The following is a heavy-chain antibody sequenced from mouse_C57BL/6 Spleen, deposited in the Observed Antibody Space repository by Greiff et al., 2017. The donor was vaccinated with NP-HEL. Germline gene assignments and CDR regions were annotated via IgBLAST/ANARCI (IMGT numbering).Heavy chain of an antibody. J-gene: IGHJ4*01. Sequence: QVQLKESGPGLVQPSQSLSITCTVSGFSLTSYGVHWVRQSPGKGLEWLGVIWRGGSTDYNAAFMSRLSITRDNSKSQVFFKMNSLQADDTAIYYCAKNDGLSGAMDYWGQGTSVTVSS. CDR3: AKNDGLSGAMDY. V-gene: IGHV2-5*01. CDR1: GFSLTSYG. CDR2: IWRGGST. D-gene: IGHD2-3*01.